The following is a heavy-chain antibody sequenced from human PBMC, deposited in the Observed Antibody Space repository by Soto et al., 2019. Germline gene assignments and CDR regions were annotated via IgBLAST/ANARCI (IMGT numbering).Heavy chain of an antibody. D-gene: IGHD3-10*01. CDR3: ARGRRQGLWFGELSHYFDY. V-gene: IGHV6-1*01. Sequence: SQTLSLTCAISGDSVSSNSAAWNWIRQSPSRGLEWLGRTYYRSKWYNDYAVSVKSRITINPDTSKNQFSLQLNSVTPEDTAVYYCARGRRQGLWFGELSHYFDYWGQGTLVTVSS. CDR2: TYYRSKWYN. J-gene: IGHJ4*02. CDR1: GDSVSSNSAA.